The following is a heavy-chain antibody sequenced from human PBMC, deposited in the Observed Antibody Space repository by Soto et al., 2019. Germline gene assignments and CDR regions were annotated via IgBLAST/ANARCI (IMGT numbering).Heavy chain of an antibody. Sequence: QVQLQQWGAGLLKPSETLSLTCAVYGGSFSGYYWSWIRQPPGKGLEWIGEINHSGSTNYNPSLKRRVTISVDTSKNQFSLKLSSVTAADTAVYYCARGSNSYGGSGWSTGKYYFDYWGQGTLVTVSS. CDR2: INHSGST. J-gene: IGHJ4*02. D-gene: IGHD6-19*01. CDR3: ARGSNSYGGSGWSTGKYYFDY. V-gene: IGHV4-34*01. CDR1: GGSFSGYY.